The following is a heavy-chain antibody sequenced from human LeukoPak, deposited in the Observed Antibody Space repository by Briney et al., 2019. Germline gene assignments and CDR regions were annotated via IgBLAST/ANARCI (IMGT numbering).Heavy chain of an antibody. Sequence: GGSLRLSCAASGFSFRSYGMHWVRQAPGKGLEWPSFIQYDGSDKYYAESVKGRLTISRDNSKNTLYLQMNSLRPEDTAVYYCAKWGVGSKYVLQHWGQGTLVTVSS. CDR2: IQYDGSDK. D-gene: IGHD3-16*01. J-gene: IGHJ1*01. V-gene: IGHV3-30*02. CDR3: AKWGVGSKYVLQH. CDR1: GFSFRSYG.